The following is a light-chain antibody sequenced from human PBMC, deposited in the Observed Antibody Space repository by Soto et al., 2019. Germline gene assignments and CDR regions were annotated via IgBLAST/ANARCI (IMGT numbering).Light chain of an antibody. V-gene: IGKV3-15*01. CDR3: QQFNNYPLT. Sequence: EIVMTQSPATLSVSPGERVTLSCRARQSVGSNLAWYQQKPGQTPRLLIYGASTRATGIPARFSGSGSGTDFTLTISSLQPEDFATYYCQQFNNYPLTFGGGTKVDIK. J-gene: IGKJ4*01. CDR2: GAS. CDR1: QSVGSN.